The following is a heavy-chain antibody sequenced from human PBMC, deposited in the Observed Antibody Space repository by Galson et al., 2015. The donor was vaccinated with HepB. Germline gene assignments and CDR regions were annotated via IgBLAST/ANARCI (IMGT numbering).Heavy chain of an antibody. CDR1: GGTFSSYA. D-gene: IGHD5-18*01. V-gene: IGHV1-69*04. CDR2: IIPILGIA. CDR3: ARDRRIPTPRYTTGANWYFDL. J-gene: IGHJ2*01. Sequence: QSGAEVKKPGASVKVSCKASGGTFSSYAISWVRQAPGQGLEWMGRIIPILGIANYAQKFQGRVTITADRSTSTAYMELSSLRSEDTAVYYCARDRRIPTPRYTTGANWYFDLWGRGTLVTVSS.